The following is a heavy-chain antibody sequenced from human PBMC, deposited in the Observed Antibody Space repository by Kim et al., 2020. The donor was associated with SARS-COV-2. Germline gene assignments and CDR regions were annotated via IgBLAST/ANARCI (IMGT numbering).Heavy chain of an antibody. V-gene: IGHV3-7*03. D-gene: IGHD5-18*01. Sequence: VDSGKGRFTISRDNAKNSLYLQMNSLRAEETALYYCARSEAYSFGLWGQGTLVTVSS. J-gene: IGHJ4*02. CDR3: ARSEAYSFGL.